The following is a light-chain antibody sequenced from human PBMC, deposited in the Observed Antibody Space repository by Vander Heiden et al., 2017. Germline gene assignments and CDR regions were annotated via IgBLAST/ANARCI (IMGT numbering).Light chain of an antibody. V-gene: IGLV2-14*01. J-gene: IGLJ2*01. CDR2: AVS. CDR1: SSGVGGYNY. CDR3: SSYTSRSTLV. Sequence: QSALPQPASVSSSPGQSITTSCTGTSSGVGGYNYVSRYQQQPGKAPKLMIYAVSNRPSGVSNRFSGSKSGNTASLTISELQAEDEADYYCSSYTSRSTLVFGGGTKLTVL.